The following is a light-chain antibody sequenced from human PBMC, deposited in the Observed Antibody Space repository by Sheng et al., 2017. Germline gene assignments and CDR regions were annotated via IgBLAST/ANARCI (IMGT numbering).Light chain of an antibody. Sequence: DIQMTQSPSSLSAYVGDRVTITCRASQDISTYLNWYQQKPGKAPKLLIYDASNLETGVPSRFSGSGSGTDFTFTISSLQPEDIATYYCQQYDNLPPFTFGPGTKVDIK. J-gene: IGKJ3*01. CDR2: DAS. CDR3: QQYDNLPPFT. V-gene: IGKV1-33*01. CDR1: QDISTY.